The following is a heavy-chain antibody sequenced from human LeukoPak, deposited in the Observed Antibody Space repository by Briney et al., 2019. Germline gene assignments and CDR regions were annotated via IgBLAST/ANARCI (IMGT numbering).Heavy chain of an antibody. Sequence: SETLSLTCTVSGYSITSAYYWGWIRQPPGKGLEWIGSFFLKGSTYYNPSLKSRVTISVDTSKNQFSLTLSSVTAADTAVYYCAREYYDILTGYYKPRYYYYYMDVWGKGTTVTVSS. CDR1: GYSITSAYY. J-gene: IGHJ6*03. CDR3: AREYYDILTGYYKPRYYYYYMDV. D-gene: IGHD3-9*01. CDR2: FFLKGST. V-gene: IGHV4-38-2*02.